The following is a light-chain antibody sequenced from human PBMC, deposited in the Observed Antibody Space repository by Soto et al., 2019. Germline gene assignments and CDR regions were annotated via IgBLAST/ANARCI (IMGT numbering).Light chain of an antibody. CDR3: QQHNNWPLT. J-gene: IGKJ4*01. V-gene: IGKV3-15*01. CDR1: QSVSSN. CDR2: GAS. Sequence: EIVMTQSPATLSVSPGERATLSCRASQSVSSNLAWYQQKPGQAPRRLIYGASTRATGIPARFSGSGSGKEFTLTISSLQSEDFAVYYCQQHNNWPLTFGGGTKVEIK.